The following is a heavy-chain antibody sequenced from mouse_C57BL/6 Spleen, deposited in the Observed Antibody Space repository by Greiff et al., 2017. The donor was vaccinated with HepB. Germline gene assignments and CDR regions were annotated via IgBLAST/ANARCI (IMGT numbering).Heavy chain of an antibody. CDR3: ARDQGAMDY. V-gene: IGHV5-4*01. D-gene: IGHD3-2*02. J-gene: IGHJ4*01. Sequence: EVQVVESGGGLVKPGGSLKLSCAASGFTFSSYAMSWVRQTPEKRLEWVATISDGGSYTYYPDNVKGRFAISRDNAKNNLYLQMSHLKSEDTAMYYCARDQGAMDYWGQGTSVTVSS. CDR1: GFTFSSYA. CDR2: ISDGGSYT.